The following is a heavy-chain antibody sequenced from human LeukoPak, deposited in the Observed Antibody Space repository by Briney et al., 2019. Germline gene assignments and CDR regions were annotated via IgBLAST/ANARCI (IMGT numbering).Heavy chain of an antibody. D-gene: IGHD2-2*01. Sequence: ASVKVSCKASGYTFTSYYMDWVRQAPGQGLEWMGIINPSGGSTSYAQKFQGRVTMTRDTSTSTVYMELSSLRSEDTAVYYCARSIVVVPAAINWGQGTLVTVSS. CDR2: INPSGGST. V-gene: IGHV1-46*01. CDR1: GYTFTSYY. J-gene: IGHJ4*02. CDR3: ARSIVVVPAAIN.